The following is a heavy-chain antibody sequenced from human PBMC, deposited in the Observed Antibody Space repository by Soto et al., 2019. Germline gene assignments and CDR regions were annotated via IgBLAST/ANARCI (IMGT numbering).Heavy chain of an antibody. J-gene: IGHJ4*02. CDR1: GFTFNNYA. CDR2: ISSSSSNI. CDR3: ARESGGSSWFTQFDY. Sequence: AGSLRLSCAASGFTFNNYAMSWVRLAPGKGLEWVSYISSSSSNIYYADSVKGRFTISRDNAKNSLYLQMNSLRDEDTAVYYCARESGGSSWFTQFDYWGQETLVTVSS. V-gene: IGHV3-48*02. D-gene: IGHD6-13*01.